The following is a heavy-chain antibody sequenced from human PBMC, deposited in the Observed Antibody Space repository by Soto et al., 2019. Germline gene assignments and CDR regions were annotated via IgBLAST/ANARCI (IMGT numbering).Heavy chain of an antibody. CDR2: IWYDGSHK. D-gene: IGHD3-10*01. Sequence: ESGGGVVQPGGSLRLSCAASGFTFINYGMHWVRQAPGKGLEWVAIIWYDGSHKYYADSVKGRFTISRDNSKNTMYLHMNSLGAEDTAMYYCAAGEPLHFRGQGTLVTVSS. J-gene: IGHJ4*02. CDR1: GFTFINYG. V-gene: IGHV3-33*01. CDR3: AAGEPLHF.